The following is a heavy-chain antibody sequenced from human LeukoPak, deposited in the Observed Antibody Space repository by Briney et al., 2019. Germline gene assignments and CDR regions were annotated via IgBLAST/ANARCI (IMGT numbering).Heavy chain of an antibody. J-gene: IGHJ3*02. CDR1: GGSFSPAH. Sequence: SETLSLTCTFSGGSFSPAHWSWIRQPPGKGLEWIGVICDNGHTDYNPSLQSRVTISVDTSKRQFSLKLSSVTAADTAVYYCARAIYYDSSGGTFDIWGQGTMVTVSS. CDR3: ARAIYYDSSGGTFDI. V-gene: IGHV4-59*01. CDR2: ICDNGHT. D-gene: IGHD3-22*01.